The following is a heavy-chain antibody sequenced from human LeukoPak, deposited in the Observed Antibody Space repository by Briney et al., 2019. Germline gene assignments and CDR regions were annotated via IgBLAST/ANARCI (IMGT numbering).Heavy chain of an antibody. J-gene: IGHJ5*02. CDR3: ARLASYCSGGSCYSWWFDP. Sequence: PGESLKISCKGPGYSFTSYWIGWVRQMPGKGLEWMGIIYPGDSDTRYSPSFQGQVTISADKSISTAYLQWSNLKASDTAMYYCARLASYCSGGSCYSWWFDPWGQGTLVTVSS. CDR2: IYPGDSDT. CDR1: GYSFTSYW. D-gene: IGHD2-15*01. V-gene: IGHV5-51*01.